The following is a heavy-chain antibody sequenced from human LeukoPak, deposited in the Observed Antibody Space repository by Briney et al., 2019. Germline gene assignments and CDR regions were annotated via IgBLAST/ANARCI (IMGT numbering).Heavy chain of an antibody. D-gene: IGHD2-15*01. J-gene: IGHJ6*02. CDR1: GYSFATYW. V-gene: IGHV5-51*01. CDR3: ARTVGGYGMDV. CDR2: IYPADSDS. Sequence: GESLKISCKGSGYSFATYWISWVRQMPGEGLEWMGIIYPADSDSRYSPSFQGQVTVSADKSISTAYLQWRSLKASDTAMYYCARTVGGYGMDVWGQGTTVTVSS.